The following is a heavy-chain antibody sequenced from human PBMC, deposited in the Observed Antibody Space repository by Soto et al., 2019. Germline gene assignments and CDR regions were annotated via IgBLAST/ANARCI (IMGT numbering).Heavy chain of an antibody. V-gene: IGHV1-69*13. Sequence: SVKVSCKASGGTFSSYAISWVRQAPGQGLEWMGGIIPIFGTANYAQKFQGRVTITADESTSTAYMELSSLRSEDTAVYYCARDWARWVVRGVKRSGYYGMDVWGQGPTVTVSS. D-gene: IGHD3-10*01. CDR3: ARDWARWVVRGVKRSGYYGMDV. J-gene: IGHJ6*02. CDR2: IIPIFGTA. CDR1: GGTFSSYA.